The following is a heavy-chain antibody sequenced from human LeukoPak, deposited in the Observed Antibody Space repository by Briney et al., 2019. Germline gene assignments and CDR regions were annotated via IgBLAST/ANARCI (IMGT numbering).Heavy chain of an antibody. Sequence: SQTLSLTCAVSGGSISSGGYSWSWIRQPPGKGLEWIGYIYHSGGTYYNPSLKSRVTISVDRSKNQFSLKLSSVTAADTAVYYCARATATYYYDSSEYYFDYWGQGTLVTVSS. CDR2: IYHSGGT. CDR3: ARATATYYYDSSEYYFDY. CDR1: GGSISSGGYS. D-gene: IGHD3-22*01. V-gene: IGHV4-30-2*01. J-gene: IGHJ4*02.